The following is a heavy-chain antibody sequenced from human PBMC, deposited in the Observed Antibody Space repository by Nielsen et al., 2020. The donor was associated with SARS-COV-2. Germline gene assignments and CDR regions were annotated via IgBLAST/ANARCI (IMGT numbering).Heavy chain of an antibody. J-gene: IGHJ4*02. CDR1: GFTFSSYS. CDR2: ISGSGGST. Sequence: GGSLRLSCAASGFTFSSYSMNWVRQAPGKGLEWVSAISGSGGSTYYADSVKGRFTISRDNSKNTLYLQMNSLRAEDTAVYYCANYIVATMVDYWGQGTLVTVSS. V-gene: IGHV3-23*01. D-gene: IGHD5-12*01. CDR3: ANYIVATMVDY.